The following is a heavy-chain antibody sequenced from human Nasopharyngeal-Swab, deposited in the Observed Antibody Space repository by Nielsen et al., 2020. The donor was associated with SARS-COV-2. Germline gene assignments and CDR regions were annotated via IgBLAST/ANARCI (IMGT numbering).Heavy chain of an antibody. CDR2: IDTDGSTT. CDR1: GFIFSRYW. CDR3: ARDVAGADSA. J-gene: IGHJ5*02. Sequence: GESLKISCAASGFIFSRYWMHWVRQVPGKGLVWVSRIDTDGSTTDHADSVKGRFTISRDNAKNTLYLQMNNLRAEDTALYYCARDVAGADSAWGQGTLVTVSS. D-gene: IGHD2-21*01. V-gene: IGHV3-74*01.